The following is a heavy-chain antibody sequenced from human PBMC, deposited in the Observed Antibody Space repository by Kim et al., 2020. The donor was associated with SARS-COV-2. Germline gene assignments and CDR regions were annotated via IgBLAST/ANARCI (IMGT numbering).Heavy chain of an antibody. CDR1: GFTFSNYW. V-gene: IGHV3-7*03. CDR2: IKGDGSAK. D-gene: IGHD1-26*01. J-gene: IGHJ4*02. Sequence: GGSLRLSCAASGFTFSNYWMHWVRQAPGKGLEWVADIKGDGSAKYYGDSAKGRVIIARDNAGMSVYLEMNRLRVDDTAVYYCARAEETGPGGDFWGQG. CDR3: ARAEETGPGGDF.